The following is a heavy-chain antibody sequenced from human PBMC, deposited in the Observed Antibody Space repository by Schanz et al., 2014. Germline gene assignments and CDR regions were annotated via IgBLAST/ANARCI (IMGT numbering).Heavy chain of an antibody. V-gene: IGHV3-74*02. Sequence: EVQLVESGGGLVKPGDSLRLSCAASGFTFSSYTMKWVRQAPGKGLVWVSRTSHDGSFTTFADSVKGRFTISRDNARNTLYLQMNSLRAEDTAVYYCARGYSSSMDDWGQGILVTVSS. D-gene: IGHD6-6*01. CDR3: ARGYSSSMDD. CDR1: GFTFSSYT. J-gene: IGHJ4*02. CDR2: TSHDGSFT.